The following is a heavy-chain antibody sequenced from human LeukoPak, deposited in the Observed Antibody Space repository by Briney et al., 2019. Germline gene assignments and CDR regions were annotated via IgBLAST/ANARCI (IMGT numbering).Heavy chain of an antibody. D-gene: IGHD5-12*01. CDR2: IYTSGST. J-gene: IGHJ4*02. Sequence: SETLSLTCTVSGGSISSYYWSWIRQPAGKGPEWIGRIYTSGSTNYNPSLKSRVTMSVDTSKNQFSLKLSSVTAADTAVYYCARRRGRGYDLPSKYYFDYWGQGTLVTVSS. V-gene: IGHV4-4*07. CDR1: GGSISSYY. CDR3: ARRRGRGYDLPSKYYFDY.